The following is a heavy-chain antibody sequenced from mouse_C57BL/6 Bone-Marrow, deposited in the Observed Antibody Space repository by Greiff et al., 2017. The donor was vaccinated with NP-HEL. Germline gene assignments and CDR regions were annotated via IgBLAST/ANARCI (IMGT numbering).Heavy chain of an antibody. CDR3: ARDDYDEVDY. D-gene: IGHD2-4*01. CDR2: IDPSDSYT. V-gene: IGHV1-50*01. CDR1: GYTFTSYW. Sequence: QVQLQQPGAELVKPGASVKLSCKASGYTFTSYWMQWVKQRPGQGLEWIGEIDPSDSYTNYNQKFKGTATLTVDTYSRTAYMQLSSLTSGDSAVYYCARDDYDEVDYWGQGTTLTVSS. J-gene: IGHJ2*01.